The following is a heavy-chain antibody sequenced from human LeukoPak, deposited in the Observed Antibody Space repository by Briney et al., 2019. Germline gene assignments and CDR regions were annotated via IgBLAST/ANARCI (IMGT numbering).Heavy chain of an antibody. J-gene: IGHJ5*02. CDR1: GFTFSSYW. Sequence: GGSLRLSCAASGFTFSSYWMHWVRQAPGKGLVWVSRINRDGSSTSYADSVKGRFTISRDNAKNTLYLQMNSLRAEDTAVYYCARVRVPDGYNYVGLYNWFDPWGQGTLVTVSS. CDR2: INRDGSST. V-gene: IGHV3-74*01. CDR3: ARVRVPDGYNYVGLYNWFDP. D-gene: IGHD5-24*01.